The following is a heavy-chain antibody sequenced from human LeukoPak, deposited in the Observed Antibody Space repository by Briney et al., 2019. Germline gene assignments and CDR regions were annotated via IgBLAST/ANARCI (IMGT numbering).Heavy chain of an antibody. Sequence: TLSLTCTVSGGSISSGGYYWSWIRQHPGKGLERIGYIYYSGSTYYNPSLKSRVTISADTSKNQFSLKLSSVTAADTAVYYCARARSAAGNFDYWGQGTLVTVYS. CDR2: IYYSGST. J-gene: IGHJ4*02. V-gene: IGHV4-31*03. D-gene: IGHD6-13*01. CDR3: ARARSAAGNFDY. CDR1: GGSISSGGYY.